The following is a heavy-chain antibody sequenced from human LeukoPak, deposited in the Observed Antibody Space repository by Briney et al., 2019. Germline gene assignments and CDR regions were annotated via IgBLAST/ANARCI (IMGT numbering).Heavy chain of an antibody. D-gene: IGHD3-16*02. J-gene: IGHJ3*02. CDR3: ARDYRSLDAFDI. CDR2: ISYDGSNK. Sequence: PGGSLRLSCAASGFTFSSYAMHWVRQAPGKGLEWVAVISYDGSNKYYADSVKGRFTISRDNSKNTLYLQMNSLGAEDTAVYYCARDYRSLDAFDIWGQGTMVTVSS. CDR1: GFTFSSYA. V-gene: IGHV3-30*01.